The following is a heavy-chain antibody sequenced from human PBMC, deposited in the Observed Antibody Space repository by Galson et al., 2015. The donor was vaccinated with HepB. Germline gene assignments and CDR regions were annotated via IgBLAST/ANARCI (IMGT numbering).Heavy chain of an antibody. CDR3: ASSRERLKIVVVVAARGRPPFDY. J-gene: IGHJ4*02. V-gene: IGHV3-23*01. D-gene: IGHD2-15*01. Sequence: SLRLSCAASGFTFSSYAMSWVRQAPGKGLEWVSAISGSGGSTYYADSVKGRFTISRDNSKNTLYLQMNSLRAEDTAVYYCASSRERLKIVVVVAARGRPPFDYWGQGTLVTVSS. CDR2: ISGSGGST. CDR1: GFTFSSYA.